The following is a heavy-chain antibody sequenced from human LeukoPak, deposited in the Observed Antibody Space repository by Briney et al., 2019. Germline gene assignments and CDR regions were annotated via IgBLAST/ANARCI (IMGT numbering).Heavy chain of an antibody. Sequence: GGSLRLSCAAPGFTLSSYWMHWARQAPGKGLVWVSRINTDGSSTSYADSVKGRSTISRDNAKNTLYLQMSSLRAENTPVYYFARDRGMGGTIDNWGQGTLVTVSS. CDR3: ARDRGMGGTIDN. CDR2: INTDGSST. CDR1: GFTLSSYW. D-gene: IGHD3-10*01. J-gene: IGHJ4*02. V-gene: IGHV3-74*01.